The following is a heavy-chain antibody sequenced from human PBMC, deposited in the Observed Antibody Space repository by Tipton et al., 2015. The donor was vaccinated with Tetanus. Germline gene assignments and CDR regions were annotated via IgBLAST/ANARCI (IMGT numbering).Heavy chain of an antibody. CDR2: IIPIFGTI. CDR1: GGSFSTYI. CDR3: ARSRGGTRFYYAIAF. Sequence: QLVQSGAEVKKPGSSVKVSCKTSGGSFSTYITSWVRQAPGQGLEWMGGIIPIFGTITYAQKFQGRVTITADRSTNTAYMELNSLTSEDTAVYYCARSRGGTRFYYAIAFWGQGTLVTVSS. D-gene: IGHD3-22*01. V-gene: IGHV1-69*06. J-gene: IGHJ4*02.